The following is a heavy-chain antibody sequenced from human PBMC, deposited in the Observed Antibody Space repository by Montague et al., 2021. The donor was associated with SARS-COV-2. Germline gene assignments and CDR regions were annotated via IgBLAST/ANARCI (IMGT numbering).Heavy chain of an antibody. D-gene: IGHD4-11*01. Sequence: SETLSLTCTFSGGSISTIVNFWGWIRQPPGKGLEWIGSISYTGSTYHNPSLKSRVTMSVDTSKNQFSLKLNSVTAADTAVHYCARSGDPGTTVTYLYWGQGTLVTVSS. CDR1: GGSISTIVNF. J-gene: IGHJ4*02. V-gene: IGHV4-39*07. CDR2: ISYTGST. CDR3: ARSGDPGTTVTYLY.